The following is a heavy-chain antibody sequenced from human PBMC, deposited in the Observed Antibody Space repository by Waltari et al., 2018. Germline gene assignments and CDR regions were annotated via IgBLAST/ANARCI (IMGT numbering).Heavy chain of an antibody. Sequence: QVQLVQSGAEVKKSGASVKVSCKASGYTFTDFFIHWVRQAPGQGLEWMGRINPNSGDTSYAQRFQGRVTMTGDTAITTAYMELTVLRSDDTAIDYCARSGGGTTTFGVAEWGQGSLVTVSS. V-gene: IGHV1-2*06. CDR1: GYTFTDFF. CDR3: ARSGGGTTTFGVAE. J-gene: IGHJ4*02. CDR2: INPNSGDT. D-gene: IGHD3-3*01.